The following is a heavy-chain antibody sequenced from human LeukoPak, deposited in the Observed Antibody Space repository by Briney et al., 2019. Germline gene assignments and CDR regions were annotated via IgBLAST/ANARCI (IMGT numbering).Heavy chain of an antibody. CDR1: GFTFSSHA. J-gene: IGHJ4*02. CDR3: AKGGAPYDILTGYYNADIDY. CDR2: ISGNGAGT. V-gene: IGHV3-23*02. D-gene: IGHD3-9*01. Sequence: GGSLRLSCTPSGFTFSSHAMSWVRQAPGKGLEWVSGISGNGAGTYYGDSVKGRFTISRDNSKNTLYLQMNSLRAEDTAVYYCAKGGAPYDILTGYYNADIDYWGQGTLVTVSS.